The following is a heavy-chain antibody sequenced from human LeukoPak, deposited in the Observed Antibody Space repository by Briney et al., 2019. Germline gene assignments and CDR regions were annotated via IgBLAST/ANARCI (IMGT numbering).Heavy chain of an antibody. V-gene: IGHV4-39*01. CDR1: GVSFSSTISS. D-gene: IGHD3-9*01. CDR3: ARLPTGFPNWFDP. Sequence: PSETLSLTCTVSGVSFSSTISSWGWIRQPPGKGLEWIGSILYTGDTDYHPSLQSRVTISVDTSKNQFSLNLSSVTAADTAVYYCARLPTGFPNWFDPWGQGTLVTVSS. CDR2: ILYTGDT. J-gene: IGHJ5*02.